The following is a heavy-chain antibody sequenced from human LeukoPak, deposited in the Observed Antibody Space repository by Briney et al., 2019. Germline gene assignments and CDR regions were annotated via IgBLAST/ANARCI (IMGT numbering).Heavy chain of an antibody. CDR3: ARHFDTADNFDY. CDR1: AYTFTGYF. CDR2: INPNSGGT. J-gene: IGHJ4*02. Sequence: ASVKVSCKASAYTFTGYFMHWVRQAPGQGPEWMGWINPNSGGTNYAQKFQGRVTMTRDTSISTAYMELSSLRPDDTAVYYCARHFDTADNFDYWGQGTLLIVSS. V-gene: IGHV1-2*02. D-gene: IGHD2-21*02.